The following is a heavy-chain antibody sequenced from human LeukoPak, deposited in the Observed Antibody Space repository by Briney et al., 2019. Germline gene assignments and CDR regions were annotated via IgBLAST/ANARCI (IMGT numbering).Heavy chain of an antibody. CDR2: IRYDGSKK. D-gene: IGHD1-1*01. J-gene: IGHJ4*02. CDR1: GFTFSSYG. Sequence: GGSLRLSCAASGFTFSSYGMHWVRQAPGKGLEWVAFIRYDGSKKYYGDSVKGRFTVSRDNSKNTLNLQMDSLRAEDTAVYYCATDTNWSFHDWGQGTLVTVSS. CDR3: ATDTNWSFHD. V-gene: IGHV3-30*02.